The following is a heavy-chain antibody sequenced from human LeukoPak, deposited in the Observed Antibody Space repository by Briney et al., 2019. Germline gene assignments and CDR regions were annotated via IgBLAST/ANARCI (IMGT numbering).Heavy chain of an antibody. CDR1: GGSISSHY. CDR2: IYYSGST. V-gene: IGHV4-59*11. Sequence: SETLSLTCSVSGGSISSHYWSWIRQPPGKGLEWIGYIYYSGSTNYNPSLKSRVTISVDTSKNQFSLKLSSVTAADTAVYYCARTYYDFWSGYYSDYWGQGTLVTVSS. CDR3: ARTYYDFWSGYYSDY. J-gene: IGHJ4*02. D-gene: IGHD3-3*01.